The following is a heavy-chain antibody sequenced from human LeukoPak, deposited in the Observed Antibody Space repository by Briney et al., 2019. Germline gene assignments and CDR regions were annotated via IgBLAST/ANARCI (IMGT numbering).Heavy chain of an antibody. CDR3: ARGHTAVTRHFDF. CDR2: MSSGSSAI. D-gene: IGHD4-17*01. V-gene: IGHV3-21*01. CDR1: GFPFSSYG. J-gene: IGHJ4*02. Sequence: GGSLRLSCAASGFPFSSYGMSWVRQARGKGLEWVSIMSSGSSAIFSADALKGRFTISRDDAKNLLYLDMNSLRAEDTAVYYCARGHTAVTRHFDFWGQGTLVTVSS.